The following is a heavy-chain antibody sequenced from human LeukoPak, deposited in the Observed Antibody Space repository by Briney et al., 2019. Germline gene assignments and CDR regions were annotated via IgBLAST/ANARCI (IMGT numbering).Heavy chain of an antibody. V-gene: IGHV3-23*01. D-gene: IGHD5-18*01. J-gene: IGHJ3*01. CDR2: ISGGGGST. CDR3: AKDVDTVMDWANDAFDV. CDR1: GFTFSSYA. Sequence: GGSLRLSCAASGFTFSSYAMSWVRQAPGKGLEWVSVISGGGGSTYYADSVKGRFTISRDNSKNSVYLQMDSLRVEDTAMYYCAKDVDTVMDWANDAFDVWGQGTMVIVSS.